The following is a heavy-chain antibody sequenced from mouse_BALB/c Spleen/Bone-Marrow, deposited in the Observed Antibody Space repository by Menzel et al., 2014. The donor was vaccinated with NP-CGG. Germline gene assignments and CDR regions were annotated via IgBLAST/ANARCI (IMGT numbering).Heavy chain of an antibody. CDR2: IDPSYGGI. CDR3: ARSTGSMFYFDH. CDR1: GYSFAGYN. Sequence: LEESGAELEKPGSSVKISCRSSGYSFAGYNMNWVKQSTGKSLEWIGAIDPSYGGISYNQKFTGKATLTVDISSSTAYMQLKRLTSELSADYCGARSTGSMFYFDHWGQGTTLTVSS. J-gene: IGHJ2*01. D-gene: IGHD4-1*01. V-gene: IGHV1-39*01.